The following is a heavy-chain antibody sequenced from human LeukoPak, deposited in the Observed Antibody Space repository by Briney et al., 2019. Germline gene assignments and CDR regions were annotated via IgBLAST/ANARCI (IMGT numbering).Heavy chain of an antibody. CDR2: ILPMLGTA. CDR3: ARDGLLTRTGMDV. D-gene: IGHD3/OR15-3a*01. V-gene: IGHV1-69*16. Sequence: SVKVSCKASGGALSDYTISWVRQAPGQGLEWMGAILPMLGTAKYAQSLQGRVTITTDDSSSTVYMERSSLRFEDTASYFCARDGLLTRTGMDVWGKGTTVTVSS. CDR1: GGALSDYT. J-gene: IGHJ6*03.